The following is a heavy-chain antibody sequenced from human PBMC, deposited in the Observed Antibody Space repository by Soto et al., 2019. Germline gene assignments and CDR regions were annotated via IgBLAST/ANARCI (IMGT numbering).Heavy chain of an antibody. V-gene: IGHV3-11*06. Sequence: PGGSLRLSCAASGFTFSDYYMSWIRQAPGKGLEWVSYISSSSSYTNYADSVKGRFTISRDNAKNSLYLQMNSLRAEDTAVYYCARWCFDFWSGYNKPHGMDVWGQGTTVTVSS. CDR2: ISSSSSYT. D-gene: IGHD3-3*01. J-gene: IGHJ6*02. CDR3: ARWCFDFWSGYNKPHGMDV. CDR1: GFTFSDYY.